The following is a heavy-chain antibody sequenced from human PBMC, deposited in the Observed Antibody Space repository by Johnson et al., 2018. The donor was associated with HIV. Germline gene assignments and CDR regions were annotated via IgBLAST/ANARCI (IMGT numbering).Heavy chain of an antibody. V-gene: IGHV3-30*03. J-gene: IGHJ3*02. D-gene: IGHD4-23*01. Sequence: QMLLVESGGGLVQPGGSLRLSCAASGFTFSTYAMSWVRQAPGKGLEWVAVISYDGSNKYYADSVKGRFTISRDNSKNTLYLQMNSLRAEDTAVYYCRVVTGAFDIWGQGTMVTVSS. CDR1: GFTFSTYA. CDR2: ISYDGSNK. CDR3: RVVTGAFDI.